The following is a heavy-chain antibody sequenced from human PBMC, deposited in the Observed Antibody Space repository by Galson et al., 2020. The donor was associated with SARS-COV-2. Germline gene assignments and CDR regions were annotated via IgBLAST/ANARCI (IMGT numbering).Heavy chain of an antibody. CDR2: IKTKSDGGTT. Sequence: GESLKISCVASGFTFSDAWMTWVRQAPGKGLEWVGRIKTKSDGGTTDYAAPMKGRFTISRDDSKDTLYLQMNSLKTEDTAVYYCTTDESSSIFDYWGPGTLVTVSS. V-gene: IGHV3-15*01. CDR1: GFTFSDAW. CDR3: TTDESSSIFDY. J-gene: IGHJ4*02.